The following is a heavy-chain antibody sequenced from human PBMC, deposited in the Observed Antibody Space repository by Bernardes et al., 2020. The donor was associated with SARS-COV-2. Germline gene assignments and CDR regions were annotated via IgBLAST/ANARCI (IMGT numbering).Heavy chain of an antibody. CDR2: ISYDGSNK. D-gene: IGHD1-26*01. CDR1: GFTFSSYA. CDR3: ARAPGGSYLGGFDY. V-gene: IGHV3-30-3*01. J-gene: IGHJ4*02. Sequence: GGSLSLSCAASGFTFSSYAMHWVRQAPGKGLEWVAVISYDGSNKYYADSVKGRFTISRDNSKNTLYLQMNSLRAEDTAVYYCARAPGGSYLGGFDYWGQGTLVTVSS.